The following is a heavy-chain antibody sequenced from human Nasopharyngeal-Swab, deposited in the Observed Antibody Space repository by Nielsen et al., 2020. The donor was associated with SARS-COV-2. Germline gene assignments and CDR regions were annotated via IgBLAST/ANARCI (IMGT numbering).Heavy chain of an antibody. CDR3: ARDLPDSVGATYYYMDV. CDR2: INHSGST. V-gene: IGHV4-34*01. CDR1: GGSFSGYY. J-gene: IGHJ6*03. D-gene: IGHD1-26*01. Sequence: SQTLSLTCAVHGGSFSGYYWSWIRQPPGKGLEWIGEINHSGSTNYNPSLKSRVTISVDTSKNQFSLKLSSVTAADTAVYYCARDLPDSVGATYYYMDVWGKGTTVTVSS.